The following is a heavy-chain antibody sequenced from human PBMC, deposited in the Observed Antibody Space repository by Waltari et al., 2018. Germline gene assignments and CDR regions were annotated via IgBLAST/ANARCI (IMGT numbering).Heavy chain of an antibody. CDR1: GYTFTTSD. CDR2: MNPDSGNT. V-gene: IGHV1-8*01. CDR3: VRGTSRSRFFDY. Sequence: QVQLVQSGAEVKKPGASVKVSCKASGYTFTTSDINWVRQAPGQGLERMGWMNPDSGNTGYTEEFQGRVTMTKNNSINTAYMELNSLRSDDTAVYYCVRGTSRSRFFDYWGQGSLVVVSS. J-gene: IGHJ4*02. D-gene: IGHD3-10*01.